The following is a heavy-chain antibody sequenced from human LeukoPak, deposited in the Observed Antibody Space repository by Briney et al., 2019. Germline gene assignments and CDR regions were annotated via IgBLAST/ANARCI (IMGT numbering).Heavy chain of an antibody. CDR1: VFTFSSYA. Sequence: PGGSLRLSCSASVFTFSSYAMHWVRQAPGKGLEYVSAISSNVGSTYYADSVKGRFTISRDNYKNTLYLQMSSLRAEDTAVYYCVKDSATYSSGWYPDYWGQGTLVTVSS. J-gene: IGHJ4*02. CDR2: ISSNVGST. D-gene: IGHD6-19*01. V-gene: IGHV3-64D*09. CDR3: VKDSATYSSGWYPDY.